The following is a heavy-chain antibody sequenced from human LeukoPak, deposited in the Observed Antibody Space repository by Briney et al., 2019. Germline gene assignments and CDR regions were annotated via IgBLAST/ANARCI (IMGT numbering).Heavy chain of an antibody. CDR2: ISSSGSTI. Sequence: GGSLRLSCAASGFTFSSYEMNWVRQAPGKGLEWVSYISSSGSTIYYADSVKGRFTISRDNAKNSLYLQMNSLRAEDTAVYYCARVPDYYYGVDVWGKGTTVTVSS. CDR3: ARVPDYYYGVDV. CDR1: GFTFSSYE. J-gene: IGHJ6*04. V-gene: IGHV3-48*03.